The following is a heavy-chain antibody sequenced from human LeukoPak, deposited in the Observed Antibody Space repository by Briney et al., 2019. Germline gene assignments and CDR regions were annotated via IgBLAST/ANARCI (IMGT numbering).Heavy chain of an antibody. CDR2: INAGNGNT. J-gene: IGHJ5*02. D-gene: IGHD2-21*02. CDR1: GYTFTSYY. Sequence: ASVKVSCKASGYTFTSYYMHWVRRAPGQGLEWMGWINAGNGNTKYSQKFQGRVTITRDTSASTAYIELSSLRSEDTAVYYCARDSAPYCGGDCYSNWFDPWGQGTLVTVSS. V-gene: IGHV1-3*01. CDR3: ARDSAPYCGGDCYSNWFDP.